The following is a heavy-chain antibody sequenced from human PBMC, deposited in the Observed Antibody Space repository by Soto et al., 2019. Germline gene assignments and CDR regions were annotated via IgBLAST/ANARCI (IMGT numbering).Heavy chain of an antibody. CDR2: IYWDDDK. Sequence: QITLKESGHTLVKPTQTLTLTCTFSGFSLSNSGVGVGWIRQPPGKALAWLALIYWDDDKRYSPSLKSRLTITKYTSKNQVVLTLTNMDPVDTATYYCAHEADCSSTSCYPFDYWGQGTLVTVSS. D-gene: IGHD2-2*01. V-gene: IGHV2-5*02. CDR3: AHEADCSSTSCYPFDY. J-gene: IGHJ4*02. CDR1: GFSLSNSGVG.